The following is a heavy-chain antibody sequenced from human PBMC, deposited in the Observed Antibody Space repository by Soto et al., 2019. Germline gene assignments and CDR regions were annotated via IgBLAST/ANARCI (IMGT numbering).Heavy chain of an antibody. CDR3: ARGYCTTTICDPWFDP. CDR2: IYPGDSDT. J-gene: IGHJ5*02. Sequence: ESLKISCTGVGYSFTSYWIGWVRQMPGKGLEWMGIIYPGDSDTRYSPSFQGQVTISADKSITTAYLQWSSLKASDTAMYYCARGYCTTTICDPWFDPWGQGTLVAVSS. D-gene: IGHD2-2*01. V-gene: IGHV5-51*01. CDR1: GYSFTSYW.